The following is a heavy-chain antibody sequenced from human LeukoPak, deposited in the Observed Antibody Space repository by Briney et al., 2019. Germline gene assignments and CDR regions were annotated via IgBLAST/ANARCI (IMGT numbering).Heavy chain of an antibody. CDR3: ARHPTTVVTPREANDAFDI. CDR1: GGSISSSSYY. J-gene: IGHJ3*02. Sequence: SSETLSLTCTVSGGSISSSSYYWGWIRQPPGKGLEWIGSIYYSGSTYYNPSLKSRVTISVDTSKNQFSLELSSVTAADTAVYYCARHPTTVVTPREANDAFDIWGQGTMVTVSS. D-gene: IGHD4-23*01. V-gene: IGHV4-39*01. CDR2: IYYSGST.